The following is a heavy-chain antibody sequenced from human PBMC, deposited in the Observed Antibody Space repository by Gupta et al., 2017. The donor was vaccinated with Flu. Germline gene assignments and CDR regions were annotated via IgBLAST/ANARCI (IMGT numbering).Heavy chain of an antibody. CDR3: ASHTPVSGTSRFPFDH. J-gene: IGHJ4*01. CDR2: TSVGGGST. CDR1: GITFTGYA. Sequence: EVQLLESGGGLIQPGGSLRLSCAVSGITFTGYAMRWVRQAPGKGLEWVSATSVGGGSTPYADSVKGRFTISRDNSKNTLYLQMNNLRVEDTAVYYCASHTPVSGTSRFPFDHWGHGTLVTVSS. D-gene: IGHD1-26*01. V-gene: IGHV3-23*01.